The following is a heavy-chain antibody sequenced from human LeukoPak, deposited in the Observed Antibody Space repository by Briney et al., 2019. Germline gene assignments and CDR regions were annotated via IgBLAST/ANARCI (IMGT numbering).Heavy chain of an antibody. CDR1: GGSISSSSYY. CDR2: IYYTGST. Sequence: SETLSLTCIVSGGSISSSSYYWGWIRQPPGKGLEWIGSIYYTGSTYYNPSLNSRVTISVDSSKTQFSLKLSSVTAADTAVYYCARHLGSSSWFDYWGQGTLVTVSS. V-gene: IGHV4-39*01. D-gene: IGHD6-13*01. J-gene: IGHJ4*02. CDR3: ARHLGSSSWFDY.